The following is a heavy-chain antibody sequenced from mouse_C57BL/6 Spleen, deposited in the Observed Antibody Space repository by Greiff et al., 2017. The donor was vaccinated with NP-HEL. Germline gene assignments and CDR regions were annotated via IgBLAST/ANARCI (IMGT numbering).Heavy chain of an antibody. J-gene: IGHJ2*01. Sequence: QVQLQQPGAELVKPGASVKMSCKASGYTFTSYWITWVKQRPGQGLEWIGDIYPGSGSTNYNEKFKSKATLTVATSSSTAYMQLSSLTSEDSAVYYCALYYDYDKGYYFDYWGEGTALTVSS. CDR3: ALYYDYDKGYYFDY. D-gene: IGHD2-4*01. V-gene: IGHV1-55*01. CDR1: GYTFTSYW. CDR2: IYPGSGST.